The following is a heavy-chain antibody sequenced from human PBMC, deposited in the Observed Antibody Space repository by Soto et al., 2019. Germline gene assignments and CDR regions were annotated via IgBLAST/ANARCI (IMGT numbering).Heavy chain of an antibody. CDR2: IFHDGTA. Sequence: KTSETLSLTCAVSGVSLTSGNWWTWVRQSPQRGLEYIGEIFHDGTANYYPSFERRVAMSVDTSRNQFSLKLTSVTAADTVVYFCARLVYDTRLNYMDFDFWGPGTLVTVSS. D-gene: IGHD3-10*01. CDR3: ARLVYDTRLNYMDFDF. J-gene: IGHJ4*02. CDR1: GVSLTSGNW. V-gene: IGHV4-4*02.